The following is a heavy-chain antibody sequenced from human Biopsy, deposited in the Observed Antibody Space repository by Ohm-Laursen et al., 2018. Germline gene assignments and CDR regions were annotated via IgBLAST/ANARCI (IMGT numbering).Heavy chain of an antibody. Sequence: ATVKVSCKASSYTFTDYNIHWMRQAPGQGLEWLGYINCKTGATNYAQKFQGTVTMNRDPSISTAYLALGSLRSADTAIYYCARDPLNGHKHFDYWGQGSLVTVSS. V-gene: IGHV1-2*02. J-gene: IGHJ4*02. CDR1: SYTFTDYN. D-gene: IGHD2-8*01. CDR2: INCKTGAT. CDR3: ARDPLNGHKHFDY.